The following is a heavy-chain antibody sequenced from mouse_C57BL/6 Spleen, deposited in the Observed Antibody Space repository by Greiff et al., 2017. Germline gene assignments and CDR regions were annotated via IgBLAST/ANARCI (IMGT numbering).Heavy chain of an antibody. V-gene: IGHV5-17*01. Sequence: EVKLMESGGGLVKPGGSLKLSCAASGFTFSDYGMHWVRQAPEKGLEWVAYISSGSSTIYYADTVKGRFTISRDNAKNTLFLQMTSLRSENTAMYYCARLYCYGSSPGLAYWGQGTLVTVSA. CDR3: ARLYCYGSSPGLAY. CDR1: GFTFSDYG. D-gene: IGHD1-1*01. CDR2: ISSGSSTI. J-gene: IGHJ3*01.